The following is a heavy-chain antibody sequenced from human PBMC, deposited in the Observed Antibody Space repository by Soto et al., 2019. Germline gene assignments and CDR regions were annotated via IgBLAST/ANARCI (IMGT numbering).Heavy chain of an antibody. D-gene: IGHD5-18*01. CDR3: ARWGTAMATDYYYGMDV. CDR2: ISAYNGNT. V-gene: IGHV1-18*01. J-gene: IGHJ6*02. CDR1: GYSFTSYG. Sequence: ASAKVSCKASGYSFTSYGISWVRQAPGQGLEWMGWISAYNGNTNYAQKLQGRVTMTTDTSTSTAYMELRSLRSDDTAVYYCARWGTAMATDYYYGMDVWGQGTTVTVSS.